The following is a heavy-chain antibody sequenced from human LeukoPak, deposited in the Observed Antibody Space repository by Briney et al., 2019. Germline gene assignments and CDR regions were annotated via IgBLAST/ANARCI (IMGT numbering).Heavy chain of an antibody. CDR3: ASEAFDSSQQDAFDI. Sequence: SVKVSCKASGYTFTSYGISWVRQAPGQGLEWMGGIIPIFGTANYAQKFQGRVTITADESTSTAYMELSSLRSEDTAVYYCASEAFDSSQQDAFDIWGQGTMVTVSS. CDR2: IIPIFGTA. CDR1: GYTFTSYG. V-gene: IGHV1-69*13. D-gene: IGHD6-13*01. J-gene: IGHJ3*02.